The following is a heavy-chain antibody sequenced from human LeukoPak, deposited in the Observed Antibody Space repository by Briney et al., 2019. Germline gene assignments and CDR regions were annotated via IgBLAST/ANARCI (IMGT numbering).Heavy chain of an antibody. D-gene: IGHD6-6*01. Sequence: ASVRVSCKASGYTFTSYDINWVRQATGQGLEWMGWMNPNSGNTGYAQKFQGRVTMTRNTSISTAYMELSSLRSEDTAVYYCARRRIAARPKERASDIWGQGTMVTVSS. J-gene: IGHJ3*02. CDR1: GYTFTSYD. V-gene: IGHV1-8*01. CDR2: MNPNSGNT. CDR3: ARRRIAARPKERASDI.